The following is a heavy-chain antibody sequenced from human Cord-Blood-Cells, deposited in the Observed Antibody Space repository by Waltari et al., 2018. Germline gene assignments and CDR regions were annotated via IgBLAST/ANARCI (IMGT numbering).Heavy chain of an antibody. CDR3: ARVRYSGYDYDY. CDR2: MGTAGKT. CDR1: GFTFSSYD. J-gene: IGHJ4*02. D-gene: IGHD5-12*01. Sequence: EVQLVESGGGLVQPGGSLRLSCAAAGFTFSSYDVHWVRQATGKRLEWVSAMGTAGKTYYPGAVKGRFTISRENAKNSLYLQMNSLRAGDTAVYYCARVRYSGYDYDYWGQGTLVTVSS. V-gene: IGHV3-13*01.